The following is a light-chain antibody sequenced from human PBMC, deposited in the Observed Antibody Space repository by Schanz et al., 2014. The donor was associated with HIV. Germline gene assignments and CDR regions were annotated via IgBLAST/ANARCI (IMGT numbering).Light chain of an antibody. CDR3: QQYYSYPRT. CDR2: AAS. J-gene: IGKJ1*01. CDR1: QGISSY. V-gene: IGKV1-9*01. Sequence: IQLTQSPSSLSASVGDRVTITCRASQGISSYLAWYQQKPGKAPKVLINAASTLQSGVPSRFSGSGSGTDFTLTISSLQPEEFATYYGQQYYSYPRTFGQGTKVEIK.